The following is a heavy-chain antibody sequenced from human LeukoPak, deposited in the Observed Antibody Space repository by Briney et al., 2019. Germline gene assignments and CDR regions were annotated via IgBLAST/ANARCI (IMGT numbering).Heavy chain of an antibody. CDR3: ARGPLNTYSGSYLFDY. Sequence: GGSLRLSCAASGFTVSSNYMSWVRQAPGKGLEWVSVIYSGGSTYYADSVKGRFTISRDNSKNTLYLQMNSLRAEDTAVYYCARGPLNTYSGSYLFDYWGQGTLVTVSS. V-gene: IGHV3-66*01. D-gene: IGHD1-26*01. CDR2: IYSGGST. CDR1: GFTVSSNY. J-gene: IGHJ4*02.